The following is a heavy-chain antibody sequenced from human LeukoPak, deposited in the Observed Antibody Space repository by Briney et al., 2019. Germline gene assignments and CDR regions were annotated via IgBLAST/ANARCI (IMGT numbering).Heavy chain of an antibody. J-gene: IGHJ4*02. V-gene: IGHV3-7*04. CDR3: AGGGGGVDY. D-gene: IGHD3-16*01. Sequence: GGSLRLSRAASGFTLSYYWMTWVRQAPGTGLEWVANIKHDGSEKYYVDSVRGRFTISRDNAKNSLYLQMNSLRAEDTAVYYWAGGGGGVDYWGQGTLVTVSS. CDR2: IKHDGSEK. CDR1: GFTLSYYW.